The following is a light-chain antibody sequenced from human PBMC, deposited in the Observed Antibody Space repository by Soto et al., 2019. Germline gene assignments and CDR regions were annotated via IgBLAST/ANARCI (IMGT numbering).Light chain of an antibody. J-gene: IGKJ4*01. CDR3: QQYGSSPLT. V-gene: IGKV1-6*01. CDR1: QDIGND. CDR2: AAS. Sequence: CRASQDIGNDLGWYQQKPGKAPNLLIYAASSLRSGVPSRFSGSGSGTHFTLTINSLQAEDSAVYYCQQYGSSPLTFGGGTKVDIK.